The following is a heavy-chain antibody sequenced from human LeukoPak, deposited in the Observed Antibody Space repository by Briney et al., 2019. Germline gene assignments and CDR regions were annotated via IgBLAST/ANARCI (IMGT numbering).Heavy chain of an antibody. CDR1: GFTFSSYW. CDR2: IKQDGSEK. J-gene: IGHJ6*02. V-gene: IGHV3-7*01. Sequence: GSLRLSCAASGFTFSSYWMSWVRQAPGKGLEWVANIKQDGSEKYYVDSVKGRFTISRDNAKNSLYLQMNSLRAEDTAVYYCARDKICSSSSCAYYYGMDVWGQETTVTVSS. D-gene: IGHD2-2*01. CDR3: ARDKICSSSSCAYYYGMDV.